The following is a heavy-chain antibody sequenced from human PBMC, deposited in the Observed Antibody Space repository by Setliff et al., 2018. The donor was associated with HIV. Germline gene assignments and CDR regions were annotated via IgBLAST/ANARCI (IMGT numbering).Heavy chain of an antibody. D-gene: IGHD3-10*01. V-gene: IGHV3-23*01. CDR3: ARVSRGTVIRGVILIGYFDY. Sequence: LRLSCAASGFSFSNYAMSWVRQAPGKGLEWVSSISGSGSSTYYADSEKGRFTISRDNSKSTVYMQMKSLRAEDTAVYYCARVSRGTVIRGVILIGYFDYWGQGTLVTVSS. CDR1: GFSFSNYA. CDR2: ISGSGSST. J-gene: IGHJ4*02.